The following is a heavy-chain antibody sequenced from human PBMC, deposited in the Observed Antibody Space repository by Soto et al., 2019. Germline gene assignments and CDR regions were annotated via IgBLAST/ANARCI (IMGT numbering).Heavy chain of an antibody. J-gene: IGHJ5*02. CDR2: IFSNDEK. Sequence: QVTLKESGPVLVKPTETLTLTCTVSGFSLINARVGVSWLRQPPGKALEWLAHIFSNDEKSYSTSLKSRLTLSKDPSKSQVVLTMDNIDPVDTATYYRARIRRDGTYFFLIDLLGRGTLVTVSS. V-gene: IGHV2-26*01. CDR1: GFSLINARVG. D-gene: IGHD3-3*01. CDR3: ARIRRDGTYFFLIDL.